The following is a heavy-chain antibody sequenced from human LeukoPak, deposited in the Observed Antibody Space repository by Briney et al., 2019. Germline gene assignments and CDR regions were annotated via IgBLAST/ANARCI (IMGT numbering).Heavy chain of an antibody. J-gene: IGHJ4*02. CDR1: GGSISSSSYY. Sequence: SETLSLTCTVSGGSISSSSYYWGWIRQPPGKGLEWIGSIYYSGSTYYHPSPKSRVTISVDTSKNQFSLKLSSVTAADTAVYYCARLRDYVWGSYRFVFDYWGQGTLVTVSS. CDR3: ARLRDYVWGSYRFVFDY. CDR2: IYYSGST. V-gene: IGHV4-39*01. D-gene: IGHD3-16*02.